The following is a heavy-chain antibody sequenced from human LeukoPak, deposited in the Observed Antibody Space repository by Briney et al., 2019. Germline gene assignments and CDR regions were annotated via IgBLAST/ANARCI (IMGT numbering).Heavy chain of an antibody. CDR1: GYTLTELS. D-gene: IGHD4-17*01. CDR2: FDPEDGGT. J-gene: IGHJ4*02. CDR3: ATSRWGTTVTTSFDY. Sequence: ASVKVSCKVSGYTLTELSMHWVRQAPGKGLEWMGGFDPEDGGTIYAQKFQGRVTMTEDTSTDTAYMELSSLRSEDTAVYYCATSRWGTTVTTSFDYWGQGTLVTVSS. V-gene: IGHV1-24*01.